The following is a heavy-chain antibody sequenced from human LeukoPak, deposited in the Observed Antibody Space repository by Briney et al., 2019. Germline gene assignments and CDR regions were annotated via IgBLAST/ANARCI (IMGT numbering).Heavy chain of an antibody. J-gene: IGHJ4*02. CDR2: IYSGGTT. Sequence: GGSLRLSCAASGFTVSTNCMTWVRQAPGKGLEWVSTIYSGGTTYYADSVMGRFTISRHNSRNTLYLQMNSLRAEDTAVSYCARVDTVMAYYFDLWGQGTLVTVSS. CDR1: GFTVSTNC. CDR3: ARVDTVMAYYFDL. D-gene: IGHD5-18*01. V-gene: IGHV3-53*04.